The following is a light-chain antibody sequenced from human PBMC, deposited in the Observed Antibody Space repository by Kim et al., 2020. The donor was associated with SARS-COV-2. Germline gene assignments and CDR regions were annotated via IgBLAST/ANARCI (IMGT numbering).Light chain of an antibody. CDR3: QQYYNWPRT. CDR1: QTVSSS. V-gene: IGKV3-15*01. CDR2: GAS. Sequence: ETVMTQSPATLSVSPGERVTLSCRASQTVSSSLAWYQQKPGQAPRLLIYGASARATGTPARFSGSASGTEFTLTISSLQSEDFAVYYCQQYYNWPRTSGQGTKVDIK. J-gene: IGKJ1*01.